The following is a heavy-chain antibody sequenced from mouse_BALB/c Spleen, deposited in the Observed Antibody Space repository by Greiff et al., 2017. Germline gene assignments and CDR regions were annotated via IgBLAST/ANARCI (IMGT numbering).Heavy chain of an antibody. CDR2: ISNGGGST. Sequence: DVKLVESGGGLVQPGGSLKLSCAASGFTFSSYTMSWVRQTPEKRLEWVAYISNGGGSTYYPDTVKGRFTISRDNAKNTLYLQMSSLKSEDTAMYYCARHADYYGSVDYWGQGTTLTVSS. CDR1: GFTFSSYT. V-gene: IGHV5-12-2*01. CDR3: ARHADYYGSVDY. J-gene: IGHJ2*01. D-gene: IGHD1-1*01.